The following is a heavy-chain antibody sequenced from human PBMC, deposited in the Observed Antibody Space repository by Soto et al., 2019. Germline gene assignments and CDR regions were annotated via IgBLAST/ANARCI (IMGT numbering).Heavy chain of an antibody. D-gene: IGHD2-2*01. CDR2: ISYDGSNK. V-gene: IGHV3-30-3*01. CDR3: ARGTRYQLLREYYYYYYYMDV. Sequence: PGGSLRLSCAASGFTFSSYAMHWVRQAPGKGLEWVAVISYDGSNKYYADSVKGRFTISRDNSKNTLYLQMNSLRAEDTAVYYCARGTRYQLLREYYYYYYYMDVWGKGTTVTVSS. J-gene: IGHJ6*03. CDR1: GFTFSSYA.